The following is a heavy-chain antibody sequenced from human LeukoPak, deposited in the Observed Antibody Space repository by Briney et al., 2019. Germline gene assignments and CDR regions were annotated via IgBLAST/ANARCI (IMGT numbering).Heavy chain of an antibody. D-gene: IGHD3-22*01. J-gene: IGHJ4*02. V-gene: IGHV3-23*01. Sequence: PGGSLRPSCAASGFTFRNYAMSWVRQAPGKGLEWVSGISGSGSSTYYADSVKGRFTISRDNSKNTLYLQMNSLRAEDTAVYYCAISGFGPIDYWGQGNLVTVSS. CDR1: GFTFRNYA. CDR2: ISGSGSST. CDR3: AISGFGPIDY.